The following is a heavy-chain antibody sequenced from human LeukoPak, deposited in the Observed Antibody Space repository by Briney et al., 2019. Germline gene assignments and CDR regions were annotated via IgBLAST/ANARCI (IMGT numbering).Heavy chain of an antibody. V-gene: IGHV3-66*01. D-gene: IGHD3-16*02. CDR2: IYSGGSA. CDR1: GFTVSSNY. Sequence: GGSLRLSCAASGFTVSSNYMSWVRQAPGKGLEWVSVIYSGGSAYYADSVKGRFTISRDNSKKTLYLQMNSLRAEDTAVYYCARVIIISVARWFDPWGQGTLVTVSS. CDR3: ARVIIISVARWFDP. J-gene: IGHJ5*02.